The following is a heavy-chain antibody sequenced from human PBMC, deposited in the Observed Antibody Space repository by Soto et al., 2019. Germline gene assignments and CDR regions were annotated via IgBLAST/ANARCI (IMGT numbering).Heavy chain of an antibody. CDR2: IKQDGSEK. D-gene: IGHD3-22*01. CDR1: GFTFSSYW. V-gene: IGHV3-7*01. J-gene: IGHJ6*02. CDR3: ARERSYYDSSGYYMRYYYYGMDV. Sequence: SGGSLRLSCAASGFTFSSYWMSWVRQAPGKGLEWVANIKQDGSEKYYVDSVKGRFTISRDNAKNSLYLQMNSLRAEDTAVYYCARERSYYDSSGYYMRYYYYGMDVWGQGTTVTVSS.